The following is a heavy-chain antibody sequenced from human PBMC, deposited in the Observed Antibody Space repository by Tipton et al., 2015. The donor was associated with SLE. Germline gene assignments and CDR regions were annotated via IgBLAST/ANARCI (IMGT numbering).Heavy chain of an antibody. Sequence: TLSLTCSVSSGSMSNYYWSWIRQTPGKGLEWIWYVYYSGGTNYTPSLKGRVTISIDTSKNQFSLKLSSVTAADTAIYYCARHMRYQWNYFDYWGQGTLVTVSS. CDR2: VYYSGGT. J-gene: IGHJ4*02. CDR1: SGSMSNYY. V-gene: IGHV4-59*08. D-gene: IGHD6-19*01. CDR3: ARHMRYQWNYFDY.